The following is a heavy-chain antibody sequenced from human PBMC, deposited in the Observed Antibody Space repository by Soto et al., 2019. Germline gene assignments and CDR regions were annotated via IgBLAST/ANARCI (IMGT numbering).Heavy chain of an antibody. CDR3: ARGEETLTA. CDR2: ISVYDGNT. CDR1: GFIFTSYG. J-gene: IGHJ5*02. V-gene: IGHV1-18*01. Sequence: QVQLVQSGVEVKKPGASVKVSCKTSGFIFTSYGITWVRQAPGQGLEWMGVISVYDGNTNYAQRLQGRVTMNTDTSPSTAYMELRSLRSDDTAVYYCARGEETLTAWGQGTLVTVSS.